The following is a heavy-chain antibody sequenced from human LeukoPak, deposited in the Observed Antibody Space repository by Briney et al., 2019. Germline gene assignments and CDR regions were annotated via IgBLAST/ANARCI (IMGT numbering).Heavy chain of an antibody. CDR2: IYYSGST. Sequence: SETLSLTCTVSGGSISSSSYYWGWIRQPPGKGLEWIGRIYYSGSTYYNPSLKSRVTISVDTSKNQFSLKLSSVTAADTAVYYCARHLGGHNWFDPWGQGTLVTVSS. D-gene: IGHD3-16*01. CDR3: ARHLGGHNWFDP. J-gene: IGHJ5*02. CDR1: GGSISSSSYY. V-gene: IGHV4-39*01.